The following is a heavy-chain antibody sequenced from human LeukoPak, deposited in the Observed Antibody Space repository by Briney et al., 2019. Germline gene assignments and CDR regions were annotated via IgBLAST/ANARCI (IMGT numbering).Heavy chain of an antibody. V-gene: IGHV1-3*01. D-gene: IGHD3-22*01. J-gene: IGHJ6*04. CDR2: INVGNGNT. CDR3: ARAHYASSNIKVPFDV. Sequence: ASVKVSCKASGYTFTGYYMHWVRQAPGQRLEWMGWINVGNGNTKYSQKFQGRVTMTRDTATSTVYMELSSLRSDDTAVYYCARAHYASSNIKVPFDVWGKGTTVTVSS. CDR1: GYTFTGYY.